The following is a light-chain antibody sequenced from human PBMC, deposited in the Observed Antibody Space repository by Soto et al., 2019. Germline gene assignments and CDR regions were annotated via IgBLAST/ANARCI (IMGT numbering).Light chain of an antibody. V-gene: IGLV3-25*03. CDR2: KDS. Sequence: SYELTQPPSVSVSPGQTARITCSGDALPKQYAYWYQQKPGQAPVLVISKDSERPSGIPERFSGSSSGTTVTLTISGVQAEDEADYYCQSADSSGTYGVFGTGTKLTVL. CDR1: ALPKQY. CDR3: QSADSSGTYGV. J-gene: IGLJ1*01.